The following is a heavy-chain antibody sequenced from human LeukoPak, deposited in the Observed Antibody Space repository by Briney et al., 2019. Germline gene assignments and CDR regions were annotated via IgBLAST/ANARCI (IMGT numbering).Heavy chain of an antibody. CDR2: ISSSSTTR. J-gene: IGHJ4*02. V-gene: IGHV3-48*02. Sequence: GGSLRLSCVVSGFTFSSCSMNWVRQAPGKGLERVSYISSSSTTRYYADSVKGRFTISRDNAKNSLYLQMNSLRDEDSAVYYCARDPHIAAAGTIFDYWGQGTLVTVSS. D-gene: IGHD6-13*01. CDR1: GFTFSSCS. CDR3: ARDPHIAAAGTIFDY.